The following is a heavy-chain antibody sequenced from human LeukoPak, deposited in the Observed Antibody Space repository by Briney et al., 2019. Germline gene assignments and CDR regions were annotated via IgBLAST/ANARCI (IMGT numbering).Heavy chain of an antibody. D-gene: IGHD5-18*01. V-gene: IGHV3-30-3*01. CDR1: GFTLTSYT. J-gene: IGHJ4*02. CDR3: ARDRVQIWSYVGTFDS. CDR2: VSYDGTKI. Sequence: GGSLRLSCATSGFTLTSYTMHWVRQAPGKGLEWVALVSYDGTKISYADSVKGRFTMSRDISKNTLYLQMNSLKPEDSALYYCARDRVQIWSYVGTFDSWGQGTLVTASS.